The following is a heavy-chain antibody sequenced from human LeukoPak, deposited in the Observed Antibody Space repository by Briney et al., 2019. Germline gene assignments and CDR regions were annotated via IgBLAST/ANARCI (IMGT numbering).Heavy chain of an antibody. V-gene: IGHV3-15*01. CDR1: GFTFSQAW. CDR2: IISKTEDGTT. D-gene: IGHD3-22*01. J-gene: IGHJ4*02. CDR3: MTGTRSGYYGY. Sequence: GGSLRPSCAASGFTFSQAWMSWVRQAPGNGLESVGRIISKTEDGTTDYAAPVKGRFTIPRDDSKNMLYLQMNRLNTEDTAGYHRMTGTRSGYYGYWGQGTLVTVSS.